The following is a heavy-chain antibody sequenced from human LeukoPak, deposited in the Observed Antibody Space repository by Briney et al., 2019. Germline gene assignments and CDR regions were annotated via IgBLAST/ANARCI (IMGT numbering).Heavy chain of an antibody. D-gene: IGHD5-12*01. V-gene: IGHV1-69*04. CDR2: IIPILGIA. Sequence: SVKVSCKASGGTFSSYAISWVRQAPGQGLEWMGRIIPILGIANYAQEFQGRVTITADKSTSTAYMELSSLRSEDTAVYYCAREGYSGSTRDYWGQGTLVTVSS. J-gene: IGHJ4*02. CDR3: AREGYSGSTRDY. CDR1: GGTFSSYA.